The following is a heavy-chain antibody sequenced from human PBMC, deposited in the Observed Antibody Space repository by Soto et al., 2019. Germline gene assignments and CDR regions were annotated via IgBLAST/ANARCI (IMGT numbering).Heavy chain of an antibody. V-gene: IGHV3-23*01. CDR1: GFTFNNYA. J-gene: IGHJ4*02. CDR2: ISGGGDTT. CDR3: ANGRGGSGSLPPRVDF. D-gene: IGHD3-10*01. Sequence: EVQLLESGGGLVQPGGSLRLSCAASGFTFNNYAMTWVRQAPGKGLEWVSAISGGGDTTSYADSVKGRFTVSRDGSKNTLYLQMSSLSAEDTALYYWANGRGGSGSLPPRVDFWGQGTLVTVSS.